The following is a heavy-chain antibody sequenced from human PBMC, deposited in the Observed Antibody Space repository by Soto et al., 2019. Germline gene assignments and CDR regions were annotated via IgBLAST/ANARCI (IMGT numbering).Heavy chain of an antibody. CDR2: IKQDGRQT. J-gene: IGHJ4*02. Sequence: GGSLRLSCVASGFIFSDYWMNWVRQAPGKGLEWVAIIKQDGRQTYYVDSVKGRFTISRDNAKTSLYLEMNSLRAEDTAIYYCTAGSGWDSDYWGQGALVTVSS. V-gene: IGHV3-7*05. D-gene: IGHD6-19*01. CDR3: TAGSGWDSDY. CDR1: GFIFSDYW.